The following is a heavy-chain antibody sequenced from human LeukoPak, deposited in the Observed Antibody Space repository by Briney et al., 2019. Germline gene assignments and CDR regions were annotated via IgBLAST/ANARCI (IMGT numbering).Heavy chain of an antibody. V-gene: IGHV3-48*03. Sequence: GGSLRLSCAASGFTFSAYEMNWVRQAPGKGLEWVSYITADGTNKYDADSVKGRFTISGDNAKNSLYLQMNSLRVDDTAIYYCAREVEWELPDYWGQGTLVTVSS. CDR1: GFTFSAYE. CDR2: ITADGTNK. CDR3: AREVEWELPDY. J-gene: IGHJ4*02. D-gene: IGHD1-26*01.